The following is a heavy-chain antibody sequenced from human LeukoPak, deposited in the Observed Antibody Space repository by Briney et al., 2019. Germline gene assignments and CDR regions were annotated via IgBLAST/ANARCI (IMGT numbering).Heavy chain of an antibody. V-gene: IGHV1-8*01. CDR3: ARGLHYYYGMDV. CDR1: GYTFTSYD. CDR2: MNPNSGNT. Sequence: GASVKVSCKASGYTFTSYDINWVRQATGQGLEWMGWMNPNSGNTGYAQKFQGRVTMTRNTSISTAYMELSSLRSEDTAVYYCARGLHYYYGMDVWGQGTTVTVSS. J-gene: IGHJ6*02.